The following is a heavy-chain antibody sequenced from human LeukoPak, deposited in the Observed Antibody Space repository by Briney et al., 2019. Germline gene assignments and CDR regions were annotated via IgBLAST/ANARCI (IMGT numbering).Heavy chain of an antibody. CDR2: ISAYNGNT. J-gene: IGHJ6*03. CDR1: GYTFTSYG. CDR3: ARVRNNWNYVDYYYYMDV. D-gene: IGHD1-7*01. V-gene: IGHV1-18*01. Sequence: SVKVSCKASGYTFTSYGISWVRQAPGQGLEWMGWISAYNGNTNYAQKLQGRVTMTTDTSTSTAYMELRSLRSDDTAVYYCARVRNNWNYVDYYYYMDVWGKGTTVTVSS.